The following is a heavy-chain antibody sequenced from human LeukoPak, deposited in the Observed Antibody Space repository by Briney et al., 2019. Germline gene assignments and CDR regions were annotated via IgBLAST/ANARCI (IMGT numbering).Heavy chain of an antibody. J-gene: IGHJ4*02. CDR3: ARGGPSRGSGFYYFDY. Sequence: ASVKVSCKASGYTFTSYYMHWVRQAPGQGLEWMGIINPSGGSTSYAQKFQGRVTMTRDTSISTVYLELTSLRSDDTALYYCARGGPSRGSGFYYFDYWGQGTLITVSS. V-gene: IGHV1-46*01. CDR1: GYTFTSYY. D-gene: IGHD6-19*01. CDR2: INPSGGST.